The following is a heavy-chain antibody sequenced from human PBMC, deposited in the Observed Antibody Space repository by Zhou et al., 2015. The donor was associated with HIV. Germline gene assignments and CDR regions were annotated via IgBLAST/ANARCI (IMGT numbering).Heavy chain of an antibody. CDR1: GYTFSNFY. J-gene: IGHJ5*01. D-gene: IGHD4-23*01. CDR2: INPSGGST. Sequence: QVQLVQSGTEVKKPGASVKVSCKTSGYTFSNFYMHWVRQAPGQGLEWMGIINPSGGSTSYAQKFQGRITLTRDTSTSTLYMELSSLRSEDTAVYYCAKEPSRTGGLDSWGQGTLVTVSS. CDR3: AKEPSRTGGLDS. V-gene: IGHV1-46*01.